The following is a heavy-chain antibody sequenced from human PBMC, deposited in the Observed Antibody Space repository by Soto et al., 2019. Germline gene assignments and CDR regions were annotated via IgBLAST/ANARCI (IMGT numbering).Heavy chain of an antibody. CDR3: ARERGTAYYYDSSGYGY. D-gene: IGHD3-22*01. Sequence: QVQLAESGGGVVQPGRSLRLSCAASGFTFSSYGMHWVRQAPGKGLEWVAVIWYDGSNKYYADSVKGRFTISRDNSKNTLYLQMNSLRSEDTAVYYCARERGTAYYYDSSGYGYWGQGTLVTVSS. J-gene: IGHJ4*02. CDR1: GFTFSSYG. V-gene: IGHV3-33*01. CDR2: IWYDGSNK.